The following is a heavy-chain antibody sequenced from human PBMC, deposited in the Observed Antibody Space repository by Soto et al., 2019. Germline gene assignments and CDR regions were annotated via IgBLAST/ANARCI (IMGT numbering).Heavy chain of an antibody. J-gene: IGHJ4*02. V-gene: IGHV3-23*01. D-gene: IGHD6-19*01. CDR2: VSGSGHTT. Sequence: EVQLLESGGDLIRPGGSLRLSCAASGFTFSNYGIYWVRQAPGKGLEWVAGVSGSGHTTYYTDSVRGRFTVARDNSRNTPYLEMHSLGAEDTAVYYCTIRAYSSSSYFDYWGRGTLVTVSS. CDR3: TIRAYSSSSYFDY. CDR1: GFTFSNYG.